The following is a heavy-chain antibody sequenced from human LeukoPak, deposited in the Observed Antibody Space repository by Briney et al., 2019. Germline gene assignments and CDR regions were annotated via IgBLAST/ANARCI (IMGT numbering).Heavy chain of an antibody. CDR1: GGTFSSYA. V-gene: IGHV1-69*05. J-gene: IGHJ4*02. Sequence: ASVKVSCKASGGTFSSYAISWVRQAPGQGLEWMGGIIPIFGTANYAQKLQGRVTITTDESTSTAYMELSSLRAEDTAVYYCARVSVEWELLGGFDYWGQGTLVTVSS. CDR3: ARVSVEWELLGGFDY. CDR2: IIPIFGTA. D-gene: IGHD1-26*01.